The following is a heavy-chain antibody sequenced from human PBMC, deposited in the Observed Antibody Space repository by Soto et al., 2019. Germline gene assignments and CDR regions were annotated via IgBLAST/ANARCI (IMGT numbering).Heavy chain of an antibody. CDR2: IIPIFGTA. J-gene: IGHJ4*02. CDR3: ARDDSSGYYYGY. D-gene: IGHD3-22*01. Sequence: SVKVSCKASGGTFGSYAIRWVRQASGQGLEWMGGIIPIFGTANYAQKFQGRVTITADESTSTAYMELSSLRSEDTAVYYCARDDSSGYYYGYWGQGTLVTVAS. CDR1: GGTFGSYA. V-gene: IGHV1-69*13.